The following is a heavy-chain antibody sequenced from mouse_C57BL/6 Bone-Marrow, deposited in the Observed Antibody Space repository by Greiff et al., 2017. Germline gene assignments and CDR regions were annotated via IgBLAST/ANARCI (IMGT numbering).Heavy chain of an antibody. J-gene: IGHJ3*01. V-gene: IGHV5-9*01. D-gene: IGHD2-5*01. CDR2: ISGGGGNT. CDR3: ARHNRYSNHQAWFAY. Sequence: EVKLVESGGGLVKPGGSLKLSCAASGFTFSSYTMSWVRQTPEKRLAWVATISGGGGNTYYPDSVKGRFTISRDNAKNTLYLQMSSLRSEDTALYYCARHNRYSNHQAWFAYWGQGTLVTVSA. CDR1: GFTFSSYT.